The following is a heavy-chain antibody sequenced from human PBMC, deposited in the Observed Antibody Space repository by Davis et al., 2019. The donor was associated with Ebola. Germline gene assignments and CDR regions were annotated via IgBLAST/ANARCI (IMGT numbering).Heavy chain of an antibody. CDR3: ARHAAYCDPATCFSFDD. D-gene: IGHD2-21*01. CDR1: GVSISDGRFH. CDR2: FRRGERT. J-gene: IGHJ4*02. Sequence: SETLSLTCTVSGVSISDGRFHWGWVRQPPGKGLEWIASFRRGERTYYNSSLESRLTVSADTSYNQVSLKLSSVTAADTALYFCARHAAYCDPATCFSFDDWGQGTLVTVSS. V-gene: IGHV4-39*01.